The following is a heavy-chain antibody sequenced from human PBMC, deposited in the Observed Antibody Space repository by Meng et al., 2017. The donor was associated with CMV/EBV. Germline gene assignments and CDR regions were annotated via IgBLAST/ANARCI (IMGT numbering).Heavy chain of an antibody. CDR1: GGSFSGYY. CDR2: IYYSGST. CDR3: ARAHYSSSWYSLGGGAFDI. D-gene: IGHD6-13*01. V-gene: IGHV4-34*01. J-gene: IGHJ3*02. Sequence: SETLSLTCAVYGGSFSGYYWSWIRQPPGKGLEWIGSIYYSGSTYYNPSLKSRVTISVDTSKNQFSLKLSSVTAADTAVYYCARAHYSSSWYSLGGGAFDIWGQGTMVTVSS.